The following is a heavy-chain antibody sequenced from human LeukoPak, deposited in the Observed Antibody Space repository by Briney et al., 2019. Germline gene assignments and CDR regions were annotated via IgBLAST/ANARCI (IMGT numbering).Heavy chain of an antibody. J-gene: IGHJ4*02. CDR3: ARWGYDYGGNYLDS. CDR1: GFTFSSYW. V-gene: IGHV3-7*01. Sequence: GGSLRLSCAASGFTFSSYWMSWVRQAPGKGLEWVANIKQDGSEKYYVDSVKGRFTISRDNAKNSLYLQMNSLRDEDTAVYYCARWGYDYGGNYLDSWGQGTLVTVSS. D-gene: IGHD4-23*01. CDR2: IKQDGSEK.